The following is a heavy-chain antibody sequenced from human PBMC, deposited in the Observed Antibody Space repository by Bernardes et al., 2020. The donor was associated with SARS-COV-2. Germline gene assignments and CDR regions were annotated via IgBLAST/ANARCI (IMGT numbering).Heavy chain of an antibody. CDR3: ARGPGARRCSSTSCRIPPRVYYMDV. CDR2: INHSGST. Sequence: SETLSLTCAVYGGSFSGYYWSWIRQPPGKGLEWIGEINHSGSTNYNPSLKSRVTISVDTSKNQFSLKLSSVTAADTAVYYWARGPGARRCSSTSCRIPPRVYYMDVWGKGTTVTVSS. CDR1: GGSFSGYY. D-gene: IGHD2-2*01. J-gene: IGHJ6*03. V-gene: IGHV4-34*01.